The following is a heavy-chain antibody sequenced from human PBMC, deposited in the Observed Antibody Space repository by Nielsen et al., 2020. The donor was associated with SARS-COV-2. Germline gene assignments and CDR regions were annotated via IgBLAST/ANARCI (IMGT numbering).Heavy chain of an antibody. D-gene: IGHD3-3*01. V-gene: IGHV4-31*03. J-gene: IGHJ3*02. Sequence: SETLSLTCTVSGGSISSGGYYWSWIRQHPGKGLEWIGYIYYSGSTYYNPSLKSRVTISVDTSKNQFSLKLSSVTAADTAVYYCARAGRITIFGVADAFDIWGQGTMVTVSS. CDR1: GGSISSGGYY. CDR2: IYYSGST. CDR3: ARAGRITIFGVADAFDI.